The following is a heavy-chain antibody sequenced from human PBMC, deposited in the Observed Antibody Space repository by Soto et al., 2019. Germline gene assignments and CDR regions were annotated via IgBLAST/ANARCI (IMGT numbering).Heavy chain of an antibody. D-gene: IGHD3-10*01. CDR1: GGSISSNNW. V-gene: IGHV4-4*02. Sequence: QVQLQESGPGLVKPSGTLSLTCAVSGGSISSNNWWIWVRQPPGKGLEWIGGIYHSGSANYNPSRKSRVTISVDKSKNQVSVKLSSVTAADTAVYYCAGRRDGSGSLDYWGQGTLVTVSS. CDR2: IYHSGSA. J-gene: IGHJ4*02. CDR3: AGRRDGSGSLDY.